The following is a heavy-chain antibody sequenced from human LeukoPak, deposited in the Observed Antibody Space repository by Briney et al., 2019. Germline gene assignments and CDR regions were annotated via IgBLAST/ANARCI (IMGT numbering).Heavy chain of an antibody. CDR2: IYSGGST. Sequence: GGSLRLSCAASGFTVSSNYMSWVRQAPGKGLEWVSVIYSGGSTYYADSVKGRFTISRHNSKNTLYLQMNSLRAEDTAVYYCARDTAGYSYGYGSYYYYGMDVWGQGTTVTVSS. CDR3: ARDTAGYSYGYGSYYYYGMDV. D-gene: IGHD5-18*01. J-gene: IGHJ6*02. CDR1: GFTVSSNY. V-gene: IGHV3-53*04.